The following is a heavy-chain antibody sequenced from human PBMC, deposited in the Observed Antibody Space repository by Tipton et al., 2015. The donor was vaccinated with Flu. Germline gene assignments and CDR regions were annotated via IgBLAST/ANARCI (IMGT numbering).Heavy chain of an antibody. CDR2: MNPNSGNT. Sequence: QLVQSGAEVKKPGASVKVSCKASGYTFTSYDINWVRQATGQGLEWMGWMNPNSGNTGYAPKFQGRVTMTRNTSISTAYMELSSLRSEDTAVYYCARGRVVLMVYATTRGPELGYWGQGTLVTVSS. CDR3: ARGRVVLMVYATTRGPELGY. J-gene: IGHJ4*02. V-gene: IGHV1-8*01. CDR1: GYTFTSYD. D-gene: IGHD2-8*01.